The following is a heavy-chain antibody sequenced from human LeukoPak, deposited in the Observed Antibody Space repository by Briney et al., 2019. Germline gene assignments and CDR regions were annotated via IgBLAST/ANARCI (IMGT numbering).Heavy chain of an antibody. D-gene: IGHD2-2*01. J-gene: IGHJ4*02. CDR3: AKDPRYCSSTSCYLV. CDR1: GGSISSYY. Sequence: SETLSLTCTVSGGSISSYYWSWIRQPPGKGLEWIGYIYYSGSTNYNPSLKSRVTISVDTSKNQFSLKLSSVTAADTAVYYCAKDPRYCSSTSCYLVWGQGTLVTVSS. V-gene: IGHV4-59*01. CDR2: IYYSGST.